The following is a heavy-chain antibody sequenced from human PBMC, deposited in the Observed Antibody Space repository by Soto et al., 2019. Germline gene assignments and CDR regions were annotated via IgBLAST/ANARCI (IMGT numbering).Heavy chain of an antibody. Sequence: KESGPTLVKPTQTLTLTCTFSGFSLSTTGVGVGWIRQPPGKALEWLALIYWDDDKRQSPSLKSRLTITGDTSKNQVVRTLTNMDPVDTATYYCVHSFYDLSGPFLFDYWGQGTLVTVSS. CDR1: GFSLSTTGVG. V-gene: IGHV2-5*02. D-gene: IGHD3-22*01. J-gene: IGHJ4*02. CDR2: IYWDDDK. CDR3: VHSFYDLSGPFLFDY.